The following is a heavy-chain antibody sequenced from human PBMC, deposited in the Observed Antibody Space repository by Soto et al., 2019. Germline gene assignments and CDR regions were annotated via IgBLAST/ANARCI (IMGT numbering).Heavy chain of an antibody. CDR1: GFTFSGYW. J-gene: IGHJ3*01. Sequence: PGGSLRISCAASGFTFSGYWMSWVRQAPGKGLEWVANINRGGSATYYADSVKGRFTISRDNAKNSLYLQMNSLRAEDTAVYYCARERDMCEAFALWVHGTMVTV. V-gene: IGHV3-7*01. CDR2: INRGGSAT. CDR3: ARERDMCEAFAL.